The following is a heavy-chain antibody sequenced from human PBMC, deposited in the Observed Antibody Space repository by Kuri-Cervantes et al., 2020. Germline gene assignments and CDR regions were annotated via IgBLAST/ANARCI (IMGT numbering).Heavy chain of an antibody. CDR1: GYSISGGYY. CDR3: AWGDGMDV. J-gene: IGHJ6*02. V-gene: IGHV4-38-2*02. Sequence: ESLKISCTVSGYSISGGYYWGWIRQPPGKGLEWIGSIYHSGSTYYNPSLKSRVTISVDTSKNQFSLKPSSVTAADTAVYYCAWGDGMDVWGQGTTVTVSS. D-gene: IGHD3-16*01. CDR2: IYHSGST.